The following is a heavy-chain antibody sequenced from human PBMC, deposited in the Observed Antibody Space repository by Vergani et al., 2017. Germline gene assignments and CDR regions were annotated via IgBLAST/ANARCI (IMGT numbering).Heavy chain of an antibody. CDR2: VDPEDGET. D-gene: IGHD5/OR15-5a*01. CDR3: ATPQTVSTGGMEV. Sequence: EVQLVQSGAEVKKPGATMKISCKVSGYTFTDHYMHWVKQAPGKGLEWMGLVDPEDGETIYAEKFKGRVTIAADTSTDTAYLELSSLRSEDTAVYYCATPQTVSTGGMEVWGQGTTVTVSS. V-gene: IGHV1-69-2*01. J-gene: IGHJ6*02. CDR1: GYTFTDHY.